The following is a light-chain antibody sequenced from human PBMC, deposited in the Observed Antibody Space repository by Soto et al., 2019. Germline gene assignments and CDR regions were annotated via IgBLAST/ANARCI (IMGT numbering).Light chain of an antibody. J-gene: IGKJ1*01. CDR1: QSVSSSY. V-gene: IGKV3-20*01. CDR2: GAS. CDR3: QQYGTSPWT. Sequence: EIVLTQSPGTLSLSPGERATLSCRASQSVSSSYFAWYQQKPGQPPRLLIYGASSRATGIPDRFSGSGSGTDFTITISRLEPEDFAVYYCQQYGTSPWTFGQGTKVEIK.